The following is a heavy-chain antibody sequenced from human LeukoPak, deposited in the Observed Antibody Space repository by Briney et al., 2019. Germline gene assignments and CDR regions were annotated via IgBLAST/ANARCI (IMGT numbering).Heavy chain of an antibody. CDR1: GFTFSSYW. J-gene: IGHJ4*02. Sequence: PGGSLRLSCTVSGFTFSSYWMHWVRQAPGKGLEWVSSISSSSSYIYYADSVKGRFTISRDNAKNPLYLQMNSLRAEDTAVYYCARGGVMATSSLDYWGQGTLVTVSS. D-gene: IGHD5-24*01. CDR2: ISSSSSYI. CDR3: ARGGVMATSSLDY. V-gene: IGHV3-21*01.